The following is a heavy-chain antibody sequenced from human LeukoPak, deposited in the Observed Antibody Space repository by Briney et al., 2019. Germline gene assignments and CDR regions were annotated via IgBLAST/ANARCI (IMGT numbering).Heavy chain of an antibody. CDR1: GGSISSYY. CDR2: IHYSGST. J-gene: IGHJ5*02. D-gene: IGHD3-10*01. V-gene: IGHV4-59*01. CDR3: ARLAVRGITNWFDP. Sequence: SETLSLTCTVSGGSISSYYWSWIRQPPGKGLEWIGYIHYSGSTNYNPSLKSRVTMSVDTSMNQFSLKLSSVTAADTAVYYCARLAVRGITNWFDPWGQGTLVTVSS.